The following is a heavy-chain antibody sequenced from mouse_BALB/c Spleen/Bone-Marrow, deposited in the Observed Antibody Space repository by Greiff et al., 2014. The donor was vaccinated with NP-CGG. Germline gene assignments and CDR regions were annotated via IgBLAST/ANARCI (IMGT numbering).Heavy chain of an antibody. CDR3: ARSRAGTWAMDY. J-gene: IGHJ4*01. CDR2: INPNIHYT. CDR1: GYTFTSYT. V-gene: IGHV1-4*01. Sequence: VQLQQSGAELARPGASVRMSCKTSGYTFTSYTMHWVKQRPGQGLEWIGYINPNIHYTNNNQKFKDKATLTADRSSSTAYMQLSSLTSEDSAVHYCARSRAGTWAMDYWGQGTSVTVSS. D-gene: IGHD3-3*01.